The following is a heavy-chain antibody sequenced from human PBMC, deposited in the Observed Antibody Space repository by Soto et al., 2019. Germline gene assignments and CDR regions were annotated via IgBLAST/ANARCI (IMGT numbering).Heavy chain of an antibody. V-gene: IGHV3-23*01. Sequence: PGGSLRLSCAGSGFTFSRYAMNWVRQAPGKGLEWVSIISSRGDRTSYAESVKGRFTISRDDSKNTLFLHMNSLGAEDTAVYYCAKETGYSYGFQPNALDLWGQGTTVPYP. J-gene: IGHJ6*02. CDR1: GFTFSRYA. CDR2: ISSRGDRT. D-gene: IGHD5-18*01. CDR3: AKETGYSYGFQPNALDL.